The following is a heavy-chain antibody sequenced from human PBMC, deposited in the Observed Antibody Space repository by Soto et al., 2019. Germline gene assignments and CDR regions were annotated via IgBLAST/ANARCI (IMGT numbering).Heavy chain of an antibody. CDR2: ISSSSSTI. V-gene: IGHV3-48*02. D-gene: IGHD3-10*01. Sequence: GGSLRLSCAASGFTFSSYSMNWVRQAPGKGLEWVSYISSSSSTIYYADSVKGRFTISRDNAKNSLYLQMNSLRDEDTAVYYCARGPAELVDYYGSGSYYRPLWFDPWGQGTLVTVSS. J-gene: IGHJ5*02. CDR1: GFTFSSYS. CDR3: ARGPAELVDYYGSGSYYRPLWFDP.